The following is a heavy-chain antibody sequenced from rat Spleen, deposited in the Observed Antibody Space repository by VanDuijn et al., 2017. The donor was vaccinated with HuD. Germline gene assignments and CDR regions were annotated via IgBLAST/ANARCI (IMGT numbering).Heavy chain of an antibody. CDR3: ARGRDGSYFDY. CDR2: IIYDGSST. J-gene: IGHJ2*01. Sequence: EVQLVESGGGLVQPGRSLKLSCAASGFTFSDYAMAWVRQAPKKGLEWVATIIYDGSSTYYRDSVKGRFTISRDNAKSTLYLQMDSLRSEDTATYYCARGRDGSYFDYWGQGVMVTVSS. D-gene: IGHD1-12*02. CDR1: GFTFSDYA. V-gene: IGHV5-17*01.